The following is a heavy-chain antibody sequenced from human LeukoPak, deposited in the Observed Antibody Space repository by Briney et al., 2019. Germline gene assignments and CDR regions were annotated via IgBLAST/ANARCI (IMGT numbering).Heavy chain of an antibody. D-gene: IGHD2-2*01. Sequence: PGGSLRLSCAASGFTFSNFGMHWVRQAPGKGLEWVTFIRYDGSNKYYAESVKGRFTISRDDSKSTLYLQMNNLKTEDTAMYYCAKGPYIVVVPAAVYSFDFWGQGTLVTVSS. CDR1: GFTFSNFG. CDR2: IRYDGSNK. J-gene: IGHJ4*02. V-gene: IGHV3-30*02. CDR3: AKGPYIVVVPAAVYSFDF.